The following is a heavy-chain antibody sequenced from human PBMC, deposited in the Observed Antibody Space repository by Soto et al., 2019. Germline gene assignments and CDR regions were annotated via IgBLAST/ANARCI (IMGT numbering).Heavy chain of an antibody. CDR1: GFTFSSYA. J-gene: IGHJ6*02. D-gene: IGHD3-10*01. Sequence: PGGSLRLSCLASGFTFSSYAMSWVRQAPGKGLEWVSVISGSGDNTYYAASVKGRFTISRDNSENTLYLQMNSLRAEDTALYYCAKDPRFYYGSGSYYNGYHYHSMDVWGQGTTVTVSS. CDR2: ISGSGDNT. V-gene: IGHV3-23*01. CDR3: AKDPRFYYGSGSYYNGYHYHSMDV.